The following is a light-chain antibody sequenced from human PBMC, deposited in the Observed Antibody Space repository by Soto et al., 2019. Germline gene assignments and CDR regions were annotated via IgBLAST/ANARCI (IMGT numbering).Light chain of an antibody. Sequence: PWEIATLSCRASQSVSSYLAWYQQKPGQAPRLLIYDASNRATGIPARFSGSGSGTDFTLTISSLEPEDFAVYYCQQRSNWPTFGQGTRLEIK. CDR2: DAS. V-gene: IGKV3-11*01. CDR3: QQRSNWPT. J-gene: IGKJ5*01. CDR1: QSVSSY.